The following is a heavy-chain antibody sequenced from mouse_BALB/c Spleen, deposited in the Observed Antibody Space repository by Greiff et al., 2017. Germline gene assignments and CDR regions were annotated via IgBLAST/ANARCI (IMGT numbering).Heavy chain of an antibody. J-gene: IGHJ3*01. CDR2: ISTYYGDA. CDR3: ARPLSGYERWFAY. D-gene: IGHD3-1*01. V-gene: IGHV1S137*01. CDR1: GYTFTDYA. Sequence: QVQLQQSGAELVRPGVSVKISCKGSGYTFTDYAMHWVKQSHAKSLEWIGVISTYYGDASYNQKFKGKATMTVDKSSSTAYMELARLTSEDSAIYYCARPLSGYERWFAYWGQGTLVTVSA.